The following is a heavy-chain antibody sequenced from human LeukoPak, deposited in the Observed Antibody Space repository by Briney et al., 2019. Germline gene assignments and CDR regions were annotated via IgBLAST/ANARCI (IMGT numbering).Heavy chain of an antibody. J-gene: IGHJ4*02. CDR2: IKSKTDGGTT. D-gene: IGHD3-9*01. CDR1: GFTFSNAW. CDR3: TTDDPPLLRYFDWVDY. Sequence: GGSLRLSCAASGFTFSNAWMSWVRQAPGKGLEWVGRIKSKTDGGTTDYAAPVKGRFTISRDDSKNTLYLQMNSPKTEDTAVYYCTTDDPPLLRYFDWVDYWGQGTLVTVSS. V-gene: IGHV3-15*01.